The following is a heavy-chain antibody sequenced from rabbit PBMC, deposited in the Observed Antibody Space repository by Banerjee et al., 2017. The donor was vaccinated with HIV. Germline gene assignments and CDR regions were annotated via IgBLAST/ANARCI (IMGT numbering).Heavy chain of an antibody. D-gene: IGHD8-1*01. CDR1: GFSFSSRYW. Sequence: EESGGDLVKPEGSLTLTCTASGFSFSSRYWICWVRQAPGKGLEWIACIDAGSSGSTYYASWAKGRFTISKTSSTTVTLQMTSLTAADTATYFCARGGTGSSYGVMNLWGPGTLVTVS. CDR3: ARGGTGSSYGVMNL. CDR2: IDAGSSGST. V-gene: IGHV1S45*01. J-gene: IGHJ4*01.